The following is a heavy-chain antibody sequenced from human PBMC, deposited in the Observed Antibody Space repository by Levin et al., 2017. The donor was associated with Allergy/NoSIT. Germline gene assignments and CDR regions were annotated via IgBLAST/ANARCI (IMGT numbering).Heavy chain of an antibody. CDR3: ARSYISGWYPYYFDY. CDR1: GGSVSSGSYY. V-gene: IGHV4-61*01. D-gene: IGHD6-19*01. CDR2: IYYSGST. J-gene: IGHJ4*02. Sequence: PSETLSLTCTVSGGSVSSGSYYWNWIRQPPGKGLEWIGYIYYSGSTNYNPSLKSRVTISVDTSKKQFSLKLSSVTAADTAVYYCARSYISGWYPYYFDYWGQGSLVTVSS.